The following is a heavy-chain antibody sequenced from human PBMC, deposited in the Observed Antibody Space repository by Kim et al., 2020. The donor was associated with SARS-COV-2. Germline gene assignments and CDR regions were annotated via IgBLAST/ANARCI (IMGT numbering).Heavy chain of an antibody. V-gene: IGHV1-46*01. CDR1: GYTFTSYY. Sequence: ASVKVSCKASGYTFTSYYMHWVRQAPGQGLEWMGIINPSGGSTSYAQKFQGRVTMTRDTSTSTVYMELSSLRSEDTAVYYCASDWGFGELLSSAYYWGQGTLVTVSS. J-gene: IGHJ4*02. CDR2: INPSGGST. CDR3: ASDWGFGELLSSAYY. D-gene: IGHD3-10*01.